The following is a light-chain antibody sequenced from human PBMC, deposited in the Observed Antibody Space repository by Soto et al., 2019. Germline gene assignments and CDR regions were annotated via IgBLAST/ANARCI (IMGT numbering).Light chain of an antibody. Sequence: QLVLTQSPSASASLGASVTLTCTLSSGHNSYAIAWHQQQPEKGPRYLMKVNSDGSHSKGDGIPDRFSGSSSGAERYLTISSLQSEDEADYYCQTWSTDIRVFGGGTKLTVL. CDR2: VNSDGSH. V-gene: IGLV4-69*01. J-gene: IGLJ3*02. CDR3: QTWSTDIRV. CDR1: SGHNSYA.